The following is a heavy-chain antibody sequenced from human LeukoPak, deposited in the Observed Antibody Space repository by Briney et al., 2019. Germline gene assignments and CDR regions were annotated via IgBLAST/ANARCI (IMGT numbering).Heavy chain of an antibody. CDR3: ARDKGLRWFDP. CDR2: ISAYNGNT. J-gene: IGHJ5*02. Sequence: ASVKVSCKASGYTFINSGITWVRQAPGQGLEWMGWISAYNGNTNYAQKLQGRVTMTTDTSTSTAYMELRSLRSDDTAVYYCARDKGLRWFDPWGQGTLVTVSS. CDR1: GYTFINSG. V-gene: IGHV1-18*04. D-gene: IGHD3-16*01.